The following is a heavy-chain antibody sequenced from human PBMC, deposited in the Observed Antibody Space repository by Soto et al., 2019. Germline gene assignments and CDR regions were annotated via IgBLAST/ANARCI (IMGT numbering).Heavy chain of an antibody. J-gene: IGHJ5*01. D-gene: IGHD2-2*01. CDR1: GFTFSSYG. Sequence: EVQLLESGGGLVQPGGSLRVSCAASGFTFSSYGMSWVRQAPGKGLEWVSSISAAGGSAYYADPVKGRFTISRDNSKYTLYLQMNSLRAEDTAVYYCAKPPPYCSSNTCYFPFDSWGQGTLVTVSS. V-gene: IGHV3-23*01. CDR3: AKPPPYCSSNTCYFPFDS. CDR2: ISAAGGSA.